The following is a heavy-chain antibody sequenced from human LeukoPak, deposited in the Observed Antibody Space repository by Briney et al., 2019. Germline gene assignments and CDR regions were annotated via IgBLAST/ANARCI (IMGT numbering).Heavy chain of an antibody. Sequence: GGSLRLSCAASGFTFSSYSMNWVRQAPGKGREWVSSISSSSSYIYYADSVRGRFTISRDNAKNSLSLQMNSLRVEDTALYYCARGGISIFGVVIYMDVWGKGTTVTVSS. CDR2: ISSSSSYI. CDR3: ARGGISIFGVVIYMDV. V-gene: IGHV3-21*04. J-gene: IGHJ6*03. D-gene: IGHD3-3*01. CDR1: GFTFSSYS.